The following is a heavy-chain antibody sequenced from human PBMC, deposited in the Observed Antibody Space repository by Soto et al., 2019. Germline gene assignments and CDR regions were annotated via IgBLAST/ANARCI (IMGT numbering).Heavy chain of an antibody. Sequence: GGSLRLSCAASGFNFSASGMHWVRQASGKGLEWVGRIRSKTNNYATVYAASMKGRFTISRDDSRNAAFLQMDSLKTEDTAVYYCSHYTDLSGAFWGQGTLVTVSS. CDR3: SHYTDLSGAF. V-gene: IGHV3-73*01. J-gene: IGHJ4*02. CDR2: IRSKTNNYAT. CDR1: GFNFSASG. D-gene: IGHD2-2*02.